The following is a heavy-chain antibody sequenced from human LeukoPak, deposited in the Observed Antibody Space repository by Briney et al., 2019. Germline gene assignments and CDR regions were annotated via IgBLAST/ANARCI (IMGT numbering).Heavy chain of an antibody. CDR2: IRSKANSYAT. J-gene: IGHJ4*02. Sequence: GGSLRLSCAASGFTFSGSAMHWVRQASGRGLEWVGRIRSKANSYATAYAASVKGRFTISRDDSKNTAYLQMNSLKTEDTAVYYCTTTPRGSYSDYWGQGTLVTASS. CDR3: TTTPRGSYSDY. CDR1: GFTFSGSA. V-gene: IGHV3-73*01. D-gene: IGHD1-26*01.